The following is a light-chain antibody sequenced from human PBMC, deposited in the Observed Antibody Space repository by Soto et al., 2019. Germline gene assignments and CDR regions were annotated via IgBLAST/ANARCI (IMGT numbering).Light chain of an antibody. V-gene: IGKV3-20*01. CDR2: DAS. CDR1: QTVRNNY. Sequence: EFVLTQSPGTLSLSPWERATLSCRASQTVRNNYLVWYQQKPGQAPRLLIYDASSRASGIPDRFSGGGSGTDFTLTISRLEPEDFAVYYRQQFSSYPLTFGGGTKVDIK. CDR3: QQFSSYPLT. J-gene: IGKJ4*01.